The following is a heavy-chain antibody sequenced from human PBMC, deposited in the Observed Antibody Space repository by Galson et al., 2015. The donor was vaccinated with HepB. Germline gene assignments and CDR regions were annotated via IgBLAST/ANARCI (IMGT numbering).Heavy chain of an antibody. Sequence: SLRLSCAASGFTFSSYAMSWVRQAPGKGLEWVSGISGSGGTTYYAESVKGRFTISRDNSKNTLYLQMNSLRAEDTAVYYCAKGGEDGSGNYRRNFDYWGQGTLVTVSS. CDR1: GFTFSSYA. V-gene: IGHV3-23*01. CDR2: ISGSGGTT. D-gene: IGHD3-10*01. J-gene: IGHJ4*02. CDR3: AKGGEDGSGNYRRNFDY.